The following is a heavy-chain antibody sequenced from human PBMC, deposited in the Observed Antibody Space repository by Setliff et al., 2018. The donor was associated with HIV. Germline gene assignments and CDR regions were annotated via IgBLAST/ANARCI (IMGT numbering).Heavy chain of an antibody. D-gene: IGHD5-12*01. CDR1: GGSISGSSYY. Sequence: SETLSLTCIVSGGSISGSSYYWGWIRQSPGKGLEWIGNMYYSGSTYYNPSLKSRVTISVETSKNHLSLKLTSVTAADTGLYYCVFGLRFSPFDNWGQGTLVTVSS. CDR2: MYYSGST. V-gene: IGHV4-39*02. CDR3: VFGLRFSPFDN. J-gene: IGHJ4*02.